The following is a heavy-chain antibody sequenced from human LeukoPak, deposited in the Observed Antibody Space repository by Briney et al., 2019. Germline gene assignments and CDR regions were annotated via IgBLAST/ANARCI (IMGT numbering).Heavy chain of an antibody. J-gene: IGHJ6*02. CDR2: INHSGST. CDR3: ARVVEYSSSRDV. V-gene: IGHV4-34*01. Sequence: SETLSLTCAVYGGSFSGYYWSWIRQPPGKGLEWIGEINHSGSTNYNPSLKSRVTISVDTSKNQFSLKLTSVTAADTAVYYCARVVEYSSSRDVWGQGTTVTVSS. CDR1: GGSFSGYY. D-gene: IGHD6-6*01.